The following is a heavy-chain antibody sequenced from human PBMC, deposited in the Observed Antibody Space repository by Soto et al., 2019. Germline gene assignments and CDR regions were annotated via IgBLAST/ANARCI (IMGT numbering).Heavy chain of an antibody. J-gene: IGHJ4*02. D-gene: IGHD2-15*01. CDR3: AKDPGYCSGGSCTGYFDY. CDR2: VSFDGSNK. CDR1: GFTFSDYG. V-gene: IGHV3-30*18. Sequence: ESGGGVVQPGRSLRLSCAASGFTFSDYGMHWVRQAPGKGLEWVAVVSFDGSNKNYADSVKGRFTISRDNSKNTLFLQMNSLRGEDTAVYYCAKDPGYCSGGSCTGYFDYWGQGTLVTVSS.